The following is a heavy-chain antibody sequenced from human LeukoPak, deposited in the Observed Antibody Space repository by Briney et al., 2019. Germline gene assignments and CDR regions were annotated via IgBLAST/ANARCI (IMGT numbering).Heavy chain of an antibody. CDR3: VKGGQRYDFWRFDF. CDR2: ISGNGGST. J-gene: IGHJ5*01. CDR1: AFSFSIYA. Sequence: SGRSLRLSCEASAFSFSIYAMSWVRQAPGKGLEWVSCISGNGGSTYYANSVKGQFTIARDNSKNTLYMEMNSLREENTALYYCVKGGQRYDFWRFDFWGRGTLVTVSS. D-gene: IGHD3-3*01. V-gene: IGHV3-23*01.